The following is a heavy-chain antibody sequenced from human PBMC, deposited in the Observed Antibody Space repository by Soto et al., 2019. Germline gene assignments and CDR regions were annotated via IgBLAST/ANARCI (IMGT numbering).Heavy chain of an antibody. CDR1: GGTFSSYA. Sequence: SVKVSCKASGGTFSSYAISWVRQAPGQGLEWMGGIIPIFGTANYAQKFQGRVTITADESTSTAYMELSSLRSEDTAVYYCARVCCIAAAGVKDAFDIWGQGTTVTVSS. D-gene: IGHD6-13*01. CDR3: ARVCCIAAAGVKDAFDI. V-gene: IGHV1-69*13. CDR2: IIPIFGTA. J-gene: IGHJ3*02.